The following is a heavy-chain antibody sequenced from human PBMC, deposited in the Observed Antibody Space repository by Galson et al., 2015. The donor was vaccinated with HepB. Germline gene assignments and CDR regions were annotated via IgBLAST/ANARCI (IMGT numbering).Heavy chain of an antibody. CDR3: ARDPRYSYGPYYYYYGMDV. V-gene: IGHV3-21*01. CDR2: ISSSSSYI. D-gene: IGHD5-18*01. Sequence: SLRLSCAASGFTFSSYSMNWVRQAPGKGLEWVSSISSSSSYIYYADSVKGRFTISRDNAKNSLYLQMNSLRAEDTAVYYCARDPRYSYGPYYYYYGMDVWGQGTTVTVSS. CDR1: GFTFSSYS. J-gene: IGHJ6*02.